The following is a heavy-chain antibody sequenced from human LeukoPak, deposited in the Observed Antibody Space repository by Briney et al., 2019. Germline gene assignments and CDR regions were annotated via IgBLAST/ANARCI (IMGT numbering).Heavy chain of an antibody. Sequence: SETLSLTCNVSGYSIGSGYFWGWVRQPPGKGLQWIGGVYNSGSTYYNPSLESRLTISLKTSKNQVSLKLRSVTAADTAVYYCARRPDWGYNYYMDVWGKGTTVTVSS. D-gene: IGHD3-16*01. CDR3: ARRPDWGYNYYMDV. J-gene: IGHJ6*03. CDR2: VYNSGST. CDR1: GYSIGSGYF. V-gene: IGHV4-38-2*02.